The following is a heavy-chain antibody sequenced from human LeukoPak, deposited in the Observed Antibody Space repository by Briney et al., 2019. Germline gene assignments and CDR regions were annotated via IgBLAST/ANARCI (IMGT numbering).Heavy chain of an antibody. Sequence: KPGGSLRLSCAASGFTFSSYSMNWVRQAPGKGLEWVSSISSSSYIHYADSVKGRFTISRDNAKNSLYLQMNSLRAEDTAVYYCAAGYYYDSSGYSNWGQGTLVTVSS. CDR3: AAGYYYDSSGYSN. D-gene: IGHD3-22*01. CDR2: ISSSSYI. CDR1: GFTFSSYS. V-gene: IGHV3-21*04. J-gene: IGHJ1*01.